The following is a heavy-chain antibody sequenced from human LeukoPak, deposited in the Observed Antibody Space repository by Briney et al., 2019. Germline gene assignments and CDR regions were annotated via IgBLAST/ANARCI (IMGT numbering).Heavy chain of an antibody. J-gene: IGHJ3*01. CDR3: AIVIGWNKPFYL. CDR2: ISADGSST. CDR1: GFTLSNYW. Sequence: PGGSLRLSCSASGFTLSNYWIHWVRQAPGKGLVWVSRISADGSSTNYADSVRGRFTVSRDNDKHALYLQMNSLSVEDTAVYYCAIVIGWNKPFYLWGHGTLVTVSS. D-gene: IGHD1-1*01. V-gene: IGHV3-74*01.